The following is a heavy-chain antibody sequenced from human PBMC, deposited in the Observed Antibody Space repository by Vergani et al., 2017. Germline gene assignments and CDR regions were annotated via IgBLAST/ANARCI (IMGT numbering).Heavy chain of an antibody. V-gene: IGHV4-4*07. CDR2: IYTSGST. Sequence: QVQLQESGPGLVKPSETLSLTFTVSGGSISSYYRSWIRQPSGQGLEWSGRIYTSGSTNFNPSLKSRVTLSVDTSKNQCSLKLSSVTAADPALYYCARVGIAAADALSEGNWYFDLGGRGTLVTVSS. CDR1: GGSISSYY. J-gene: IGHJ2*01. D-gene: IGHD6-13*01. CDR3: ARVGIAAADALSEGNWYFDL.